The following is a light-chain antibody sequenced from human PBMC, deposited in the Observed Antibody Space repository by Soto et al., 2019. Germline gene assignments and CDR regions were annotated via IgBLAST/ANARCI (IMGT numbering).Light chain of an antibody. CDR3: QQYNNFWT. J-gene: IGKJ1*01. CDR2: DAS. V-gene: IGKV1-5*01. Sequence: DIQMTQSPSALSASVGDRVTITCRASQSISSWLAWYQQKPGKATRLLIYDASYLERGVPSRFSGSGSGTEFTLTISDLQSDDLATYYCQQYNNFWTYGPGTKVEI. CDR1: QSISSW.